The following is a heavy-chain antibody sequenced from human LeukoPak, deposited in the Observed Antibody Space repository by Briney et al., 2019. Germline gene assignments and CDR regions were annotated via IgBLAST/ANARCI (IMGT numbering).Heavy chain of an antibody. Sequence: SETLSLTCTVSGFSVTTDSYCWGWIRQPPGEGLEWIGYDYCGGNTNYDPSLKRRVTISVDTSKNQFSLTLTSVTAADTAVYYCARGYSYGYADYWGQGTLVTVSS. CDR2: DYCGGNT. J-gene: IGHJ4*02. CDR1: GFSVTTDSYC. V-gene: IGHV4-61*01. D-gene: IGHD5-18*01. CDR3: ARGYSYGYADY.